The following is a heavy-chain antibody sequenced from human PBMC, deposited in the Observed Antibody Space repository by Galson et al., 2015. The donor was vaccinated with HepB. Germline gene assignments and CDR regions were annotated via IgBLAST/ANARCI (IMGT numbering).Heavy chain of an antibody. J-gene: IGHJ4*02. Sequence: SLRLSCAGSGFIFSDYYMDWVRQAPGKGMEWLGRSRNKANSYTTEYAASVKDRFSISRDDSKNSLFLQMNSLKAEDTAVYYCVGDVGSVGFAFWGQGILVTVST. D-gene: IGHD1-26*01. V-gene: IGHV3-72*01. CDR2: SRNKANSYTT. CDR3: VGDVGSVGFAF. CDR1: GFIFSDYY.